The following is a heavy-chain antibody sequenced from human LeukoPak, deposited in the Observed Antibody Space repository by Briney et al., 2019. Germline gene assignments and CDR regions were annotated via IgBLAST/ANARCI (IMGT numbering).Heavy chain of an antibody. V-gene: IGHV3-7*01. Sequence: GGSLSLSCAASGFTFSSYWMSWVRQAPGKGLEWVANIKQHGSEKYYVDSVKGRFTISRDNAKNSLYLQMNSLRAEDTAVYYCARDGRGAVAGIYYYDYMDVWGKGTQVTVSS. J-gene: IGHJ6*03. CDR2: IKQHGSEK. D-gene: IGHD6-19*01. CDR3: ARDGRGAVAGIYYYDYMDV. CDR1: GFTFSSYW.